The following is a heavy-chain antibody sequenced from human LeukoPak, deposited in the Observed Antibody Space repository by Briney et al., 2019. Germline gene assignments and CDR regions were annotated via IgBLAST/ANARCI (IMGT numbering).Heavy chain of an antibody. V-gene: IGHV4-4*02. D-gene: IGHD3/OR15-3a*01. CDR3: ARAPGWTGYGSPYYYYMDV. CDR2: IYHSGST. J-gene: IGHJ6*03. CDR1: GASISSTNW. Sequence: SGTLSLTCAVSGASISSTNWWSWVRQPPGKGLEWIGEIYHSGSTNYNPSLKSRVTISVDKSKNQFSLKLSSVTAADTAVYYCARAPGWTGYGSPYYYYMDVWGEGTTVTISS.